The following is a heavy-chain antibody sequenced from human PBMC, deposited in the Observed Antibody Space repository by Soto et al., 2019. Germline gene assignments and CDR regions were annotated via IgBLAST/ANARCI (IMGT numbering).Heavy chain of an antibody. CDR1: GFTFSSYS. J-gene: IGHJ3*02. Sequence: RGSLRLSCAASGFTFSSYSMNWVRQAPGKGLEWVSYISSSSSTIYYADSVKGRFTISRDNAKNSLYLQMNSLRDEDTAVYYCARDRGGSYFFGAQMDWQKDDAFDIWGQGTMVTVSS. CDR3: ARDRGGSYFFGAQMDWQKDDAFDI. V-gene: IGHV3-48*02. CDR2: ISSSSSTI. D-gene: IGHD1-26*01.